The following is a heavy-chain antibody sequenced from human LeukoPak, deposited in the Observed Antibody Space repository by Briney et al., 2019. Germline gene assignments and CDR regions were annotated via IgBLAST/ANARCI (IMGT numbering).Heavy chain of an antibody. D-gene: IGHD6-19*01. V-gene: IGHV3-23*01. J-gene: IGHJ4*02. Sequence: GGSLRLSCAASGFAFSNSPLSWARQAPGKGLFWVSSITDSGSNTYYADSVKDRFTISRDNSKNTLYLQMNSLRAEDTAVYYCAKDRRVSSSDWYFDYWGQGTLVTVSS. CDR3: AKDRRVSSSDWYFDY. CDR1: GFAFSNSP. CDR2: ITDSGSNT.